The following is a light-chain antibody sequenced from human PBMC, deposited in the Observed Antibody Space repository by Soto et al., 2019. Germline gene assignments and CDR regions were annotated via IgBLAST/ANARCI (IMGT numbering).Light chain of an antibody. Sequence: QSVLTQPPSVSGAPGQRVTISCTGSSSNIGAGYDVHWYQQLPGTAPKLLVSGDTNRPSGVPDRFSVSKSGTSASLAITGLRAEDEADDYCQSFDSSLSGGVFGGGTKLTVL. CDR2: GDT. V-gene: IGLV1-40*01. J-gene: IGLJ3*02. CDR1: SSNIGAGYD. CDR3: QSFDSSLSGGV.